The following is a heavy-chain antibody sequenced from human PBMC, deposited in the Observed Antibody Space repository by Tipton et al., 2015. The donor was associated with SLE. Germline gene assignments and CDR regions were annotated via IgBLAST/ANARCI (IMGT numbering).Heavy chain of an antibody. CDR3: AREVITITDSDAFDI. CDR1: GGSFSGYS. J-gene: IGHJ3*02. V-gene: IGHV4-34*01. CDR2: INPSGNT. Sequence: TLSLTCAVFGGSFSGYSWSWIRQPPGKGLEWVGEINPSGNTNYNPPLKSRVTISVDTSKDQLSLKLSSVTAADTAVYYCAREVITITDSDAFDIWGQGTMVTVSS. D-gene: IGHD2-21*01.